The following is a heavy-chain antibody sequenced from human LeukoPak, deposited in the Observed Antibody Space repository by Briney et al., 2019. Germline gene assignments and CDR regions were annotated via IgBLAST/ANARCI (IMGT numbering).Heavy chain of an antibody. D-gene: IGHD3-22*01. Sequence: SETLSLTCTVSGGSISSYYWSWIRQPPGKGLVWIGYIYYSGSTNYNPSLKSRVTISVDTSKNQFSLKLSSVTAADTAVYYCARGYDTVGYYYGMDVWGQGTTVTVSS. CDR2: IYYSGST. CDR1: GGSISSYY. V-gene: IGHV4-59*01. J-gene: IGHJ6*02. CDR3: ARGYDTVGYYYGMDV.